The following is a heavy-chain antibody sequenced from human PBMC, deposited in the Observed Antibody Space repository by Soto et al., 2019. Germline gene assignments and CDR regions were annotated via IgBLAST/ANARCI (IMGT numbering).Heavy chain of an antibody. D-gene: IGHD2-15*01. J-gene: IGHJ4*02. CDR1: GGSIYRSGYY. CDR3: GKVLVGATGHTDSDS. V-gene: IGHV4-39*01. CDR2: IDYNGVT. Sequence: ETLSLTCTVSGGSIYRSGYYWGWIRQPPGRGLEWIGNIDYNGVTYSNPSLKSRVTISRDTSKNQFSLKLTSVTAADTALYYCGKVLVGATGHTDSDSWGPGTLVTVSS.